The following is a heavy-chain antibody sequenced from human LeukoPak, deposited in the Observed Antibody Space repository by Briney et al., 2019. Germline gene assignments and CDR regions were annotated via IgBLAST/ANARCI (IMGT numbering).Heavy chain of an antibody. V-gene: IGHV3-43D*03. CDR3: AKDTGEGYSYGIDY. Sequence: GGSLRLSCAASGFTFDDYAMHWVRQAPGKGLEWVSLISWDGGSTYYADSVKGRFTISRDNSKNSLYLQMNSLRAEDTALYYCAKDTGEGYSYGIDYWGQGTLVTVSS. J-gene: IGHJ4*02. CDR1: GFTFDDYA. CDR2: ISWDGGST. D-gene: IGHD5-18*01.